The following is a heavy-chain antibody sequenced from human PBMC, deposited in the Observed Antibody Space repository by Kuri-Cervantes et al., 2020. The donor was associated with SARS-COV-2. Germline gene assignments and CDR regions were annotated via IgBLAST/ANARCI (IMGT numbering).Heavy chain of an antibody. J-gene: IGHJ6*03. CDR2: ISSSSSYI. CDR3: ARDPNYGDYEVWYMDV. Sequence: GGSLRLSCAASGFTLSSYSMNWVRQAPGKGLEWVSSISSSSSYIYYADSVKGRFTISRDNAKNSLYLQMNSLRAEDTAVYYCARDPNYGDYEVWYMDVWGKGTTVTVSS. D-gene: IGHD4-17*01. V-gene: IGHV3-21*01. CDR1: GFTLSSYS.